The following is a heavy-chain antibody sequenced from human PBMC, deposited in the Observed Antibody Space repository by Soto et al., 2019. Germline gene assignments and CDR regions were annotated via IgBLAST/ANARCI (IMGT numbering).Heavy chain of an antibody. V-gene: IGHV3-33*01. CDR1: GFTFSNYG. CDR2: IWYDGSNK. J-gene: IGHJ4*02. D-gene: IGHD2-8*01. Sequence: QVQLVESGGGVVQPGRSLRLSCAASGFTFSNYGMHWVRQAPGKGLEWVAVIWYDGSNKYYADSEKGRFTISRDNSKNTLYLQMNSLRAEDTAVYYCARGRYCTNGVCYTEGEDWGQGTLVTVSS. CDR3: ARGRYCTNGVCYTEGED.